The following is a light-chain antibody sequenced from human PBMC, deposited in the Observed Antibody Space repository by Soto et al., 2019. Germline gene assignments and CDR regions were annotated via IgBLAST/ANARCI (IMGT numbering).Light chain of an antibody. CDR3: QQINSYPIT. V-gene: IGKV1-9*01. CDR2: AAS. Sequence: DIQLTQSPSFLSASVGDRVTITCRASQGINSYLAWYQQKPGKVPKLLIYAASTLQSGVPSRFSSSGSGTKFTLKISSLQPEDFATYYCQQINSYPITFGQGTRLEIK. CDR1: QGINSY. J-gene: IGKJ5*01.